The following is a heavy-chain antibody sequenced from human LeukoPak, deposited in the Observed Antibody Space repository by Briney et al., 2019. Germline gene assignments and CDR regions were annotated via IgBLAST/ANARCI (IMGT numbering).Heavy chain of an antibody. CDR3: ARVNYYYGSGSYSYYYGMDV. CDR2: INPNSGGT. J-gene: IGHJ6*02. D-gene: IGHD3-10*01. Sequence: GASVKVSCRASGYTFTGYYMHWVRQAPGQGLEWMGWINPNSGGTGCAQKFQGRVTVARDTSIGTAYMELSRLRSDDTAVYYCARVNYYYGSGSYSYYYGMDVWGQGTTVTVSS. CDR1: GYTFTGYY. V-gene: IGHV1-2*02.